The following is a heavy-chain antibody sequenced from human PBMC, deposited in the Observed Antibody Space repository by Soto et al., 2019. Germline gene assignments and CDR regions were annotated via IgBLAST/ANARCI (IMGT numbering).Heavy chain of an antibody. J-gene: IGHJ6*02. CDR1: GYTFTNFG. D-gene: IGHD6-19*01. CDR3: ARDWGQQWLAYGLDV. Sequence: QVPLVQSGAEVKKLGASVKVSCKASGYTFTNFGISWVRQAPGQGLEWMGWISTYNGHTTSAQQLQGRLTMPTDTSTSTASMELRSLRSDDAAVYFCARDWGQQWLAYGLDVWGQGTTVTVSS. CDR2: ISTYNGHT. V-gene: IGHV1-18*01.